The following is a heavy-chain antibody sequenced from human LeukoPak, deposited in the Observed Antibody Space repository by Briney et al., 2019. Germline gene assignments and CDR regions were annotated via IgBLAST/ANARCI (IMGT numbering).Heavy chain of an antibody. CDR1: GGSISSSSYY. V-gene: IGHV4-39*01. CDR2: VYYSGRT. Sequence: SETLSLTCTVSGGSISSSSYYWGWIRQPPGKGLEWIGDVYYSGRTYSSPSLKSRVAISVDTSRNQFSLNLNSVTAADTAVYYCARRRYYDSTGYLDWGQGTLVTVSS. D-gene: IGHD3-22*01. CDR3: ARRRYYDSTGYLD. J-gene: IGHJ1*01.